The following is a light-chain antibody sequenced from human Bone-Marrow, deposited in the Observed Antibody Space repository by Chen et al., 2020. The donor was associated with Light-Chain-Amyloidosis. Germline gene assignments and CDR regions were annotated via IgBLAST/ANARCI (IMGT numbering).Light chain of an antibody. J-gene: IGLJ3*02. Sequence: QSALTQPASVSGSPGQSITISCTGTSSDIGDYNYVSWYQQHPGKAPKLMIYDVSNRPSGVSDLFSGSKSGVTASLTISGLQAEDEAEYFCSSYTSSSTRVFGGGTKLTVL. V-gene: IGLV2-14*01. CDR1: SSDIGDYNY. CDR3: SSYTSSSTRV. CDR2: DVS.